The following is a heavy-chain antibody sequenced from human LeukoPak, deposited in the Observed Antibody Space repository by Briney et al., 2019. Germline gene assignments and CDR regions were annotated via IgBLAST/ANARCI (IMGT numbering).Heavy chain of an antibody. Sequence: QPGGSLRLSCAASGFPFSIYAMSRVSQAPGKGLEWVSAISGSCGNTYNAGSVQGRFTISRDNSNNTLYLQMNSLGAEDTAVYYCAKDRPGPYFDYGGQGTVVTVSS. CDR3: AKDRPGPYFDY. CDR2: ISGSCGNT. CDR1: GFPFSIYA. J-gene: IGHJ4*02. V-gene: IGHV3-23*01.